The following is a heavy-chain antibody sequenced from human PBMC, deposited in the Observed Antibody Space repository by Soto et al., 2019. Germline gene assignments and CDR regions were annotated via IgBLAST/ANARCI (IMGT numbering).Heavy chain of an antibody. D-gene: IGHD1-26*01. CDR2: ISGSGGSP. V-gene: IGHV3-23*01. Sequence: EVQLLESGGGLVQPGGSLRLSCAASGFTFSSYAMSWVRQAPGKGLEWVSVISGSGGSPYYADSVKGRFTISRDNSTDTQYLPMSSLRAEDTAVYYCAKRGAGHYFDYWGQGTLVTVSS. CDR3: AKRGAGHYFDY. J-gene: IGHJ4*02. CDR1: GFTFSSYA.